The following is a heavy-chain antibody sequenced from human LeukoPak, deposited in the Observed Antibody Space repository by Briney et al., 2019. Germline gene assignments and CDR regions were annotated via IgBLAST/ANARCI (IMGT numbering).Heavy chain of an antibody. J-gene: IGHJ4*02. CDR3: ARGIAAVGPFDY. Sequence: SETLSLTCTVSGGSISSYYWSWIRQPPGKGLEWIGYIYYSGSTNYNPPLKSRVTISVDTSKNQFSLKLSSVTAADTAVYYCARGIAAVGPFDYWGQGTLVTVSS. D-gene: IGHD6-13*01. CDR1: GGSISSYY. CDR2: IYYSGST. V-gene: IGHV4-59*01.